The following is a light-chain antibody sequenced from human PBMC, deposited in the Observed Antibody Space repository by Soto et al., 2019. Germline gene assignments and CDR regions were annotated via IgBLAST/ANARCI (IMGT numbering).Light chain of an antibody. V-gene: IGLV1-40*01. CDR2: GNT. Sequence: QSVLTQPPSLSGAPGQNIIISCTGGGSNIGAGFDVHWYQQLPGTAPKLLIYGNTNRPSGVPVRFSGSKSGTSASLVITGLQAEDEADYYCQSYDTGLSGPVVFGGGTKLTVL. CDR1: GSNIGAGFD. J-gene: IGLJ2*01. CDR3: QSYDTGLSGPVV.